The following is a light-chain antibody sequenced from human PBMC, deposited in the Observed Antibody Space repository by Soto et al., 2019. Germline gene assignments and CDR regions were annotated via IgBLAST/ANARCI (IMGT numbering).Light chain of an antibody. CDR3: QQYDTYYT. V-gene: IGKV1-5*01. J-gene: IGKJ2*01. CDR1: QSISNW. Sequence: DIQMTQSAATLSASLGDRVTITWRASQSISNWLAWYQQKPGKAPTLLIYDVSRLESGVPSRFSGSGSGTEFTLTINSLKPDDFATYYCQQYDTYYTFGQGTKVDIK. CDR2: DVS.